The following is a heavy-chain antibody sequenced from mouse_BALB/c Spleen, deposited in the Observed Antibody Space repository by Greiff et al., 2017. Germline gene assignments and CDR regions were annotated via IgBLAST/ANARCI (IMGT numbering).Heavy chain of an antibody. CDR1: GFTFSSFG. D-gene: IGHD2-3*01. V-gene: IGHV5-17*02. CDR2: ISSGSSTI. Sequence: EVQRVESGGGLVQPGGSRKLSCAASGFTFSSFGMHWVRQAPEKGLEWVAYISSGSSTIYYADTVKGRFTISRDNPKNTLFLQMTSLRSEDTAMYYCARIYDGYYYAMDYWGQGTSVTVSS. CDR3: ARIYDGYYYAMDY. J-gene: IGHJ4*01.